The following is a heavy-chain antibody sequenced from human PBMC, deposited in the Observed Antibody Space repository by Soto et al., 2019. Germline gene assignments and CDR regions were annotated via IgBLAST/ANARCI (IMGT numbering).Heavy chain of an antibody. CDR3: AIIGSGDYSDFDY. Sequence: VSVKVSCKGLGYTFTSYGISWVRQAPGQGLEWMGWIRPNDGHTNYAQKFQDRVTMTRDTSTTTVYMDLRSLGSDDPAVSYCAIIGSGDYSDFDYWGQGTLVTVSS. J-gene: IGHJ4*02. V-gene: IGHV1-18*01. CDR1: GYTFTSYG. D-gene: IGHD4-4*01. CDR2: IRPNDGHT.